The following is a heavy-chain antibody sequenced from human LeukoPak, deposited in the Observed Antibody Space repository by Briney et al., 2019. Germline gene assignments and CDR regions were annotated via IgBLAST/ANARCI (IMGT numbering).Heavy chain of an antibody. CDR2: TKQDGSEK. CDR1: GFTFSSYW. D-gene: IGHD1-7*01. V-gene: IGHV3-7*01. CDR3: VGWGISGITNH. J-gene: IGHJ4*02. Sequence: GGSLRLSCAASGFTFSSYWMSWVRQAPGKGLEWVAQTKQDGSEKYYVDSVKGRFTTSRDKNSLFLQMSSVRAEDTAVYYCVGWGISGITNHWGQGTLVTVSS.